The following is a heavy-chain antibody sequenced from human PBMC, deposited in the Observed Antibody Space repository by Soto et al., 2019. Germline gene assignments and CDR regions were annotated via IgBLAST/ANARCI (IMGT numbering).Heavy chain of an antibody. CDR1: GYSFSNYW. CDR2: IYPADSNT. V-gene: IGHV5-51*01. CDR3: AITRGYSRGYFDY. J-gene: IGHJ4*02. D-gene: IGHD5-12*01. Sequence: GESLKISCKGSGYSFSNYWIGWVRQVPGNGLQWVALIYPADSNTVYRPSFQGQVTISADNSISAAYLQWSSLKASDTGMYYCAITRGYSRGYFDYWGQGTPVTVSS.